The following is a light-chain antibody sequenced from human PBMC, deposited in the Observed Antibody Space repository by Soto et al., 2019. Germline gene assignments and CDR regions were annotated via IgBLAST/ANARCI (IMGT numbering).Light chain of an antibody. Sequence: EIVLAQSPATLSLSPGERATLSCRASRSVSIYLAWYQQKPGQAPRLLIYDASNRATGIPARFSGSGSGTDFTLTISSLEPEDFAVYYCQQRSNWPPKITFGQGTRLEIK. J-gene: IGKJ5*01. V-gene: IGKV3-11*01. CDR3: QQRSNWPPKIT. CDR2: DAS. CDR1: RSVSIY.